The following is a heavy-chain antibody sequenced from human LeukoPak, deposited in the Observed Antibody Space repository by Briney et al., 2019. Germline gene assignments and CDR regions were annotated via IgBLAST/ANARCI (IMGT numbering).Heavy chain of an antibody. J-gene: IGHJ4*02. CDR3: AKTYDSSGYHPRSPFYYFDY. D-gene: IGHD3-22*01. CDR1: GFTFSSYA. V-gene: IGHV3-23*01. CDR2: ISGSGGST. Sequence: PGGSLRLSCAASGFTFSSYAMSWVRQAPGKGLEWVSAISGSGGSTYYADSVKGRFTISRDNSKNTLYLQMNSLRAEDTAVYYCAKTYDSSGYHPRSPFYYFDYWGQGTLVTVSS.